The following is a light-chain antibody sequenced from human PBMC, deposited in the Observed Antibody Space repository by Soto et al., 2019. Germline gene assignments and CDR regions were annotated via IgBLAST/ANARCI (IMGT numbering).Light chain of an antibody. CDR2: GAS. Sequence: DIQLTQSPPSLSASVGDRFTISCRASQSIANYVHWYRQRPGKVPKLLIYGASTLLSGVPSRFSGSGSGTDFTLTISCLQSEDFATYYCQQYYSYPWTFGQGTKVDIK. V-gene: IGKV1-27*01. CDR3: QQYYSYPWT. CDR1: QSIANY. J-gene: IGKJ1*01.